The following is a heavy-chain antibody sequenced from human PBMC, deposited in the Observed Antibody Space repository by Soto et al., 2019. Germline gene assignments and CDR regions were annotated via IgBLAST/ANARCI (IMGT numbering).Heavy chain of an antibody. CDR1: GYRFSKYW. V-gene: IGHV5-51*01. CDR3: AGHTGETGPLDY. D-gene: IGHD3-16*01. J-gene: IGHJ4*02. CDR2: IYPDDSDT. Sequence: GESLKISCKASGYRFSKYWIGWVRQTPGKGLEWMGIIYPDDSDTRYSPSFQGQVTISADKSINTAYLQCSRLKASDIAMYYCAGHTGETGPLDYWGQGTLVTVSS.